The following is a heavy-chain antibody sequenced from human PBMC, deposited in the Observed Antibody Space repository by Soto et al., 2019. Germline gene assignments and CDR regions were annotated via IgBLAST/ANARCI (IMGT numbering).Heavy chain of an antibody. CDR2: ISAYNGNT. J-gene: IGHJ6*03. V-gene: IGHV1-18*01. CDR1: GYTFTSYG. Sequence: GASVKVSCKASGYTFTSYGISWVRQAPGQGLEWMGWISAYNGNTNYAQKLQGRVTMTTDTSTSTAYMELRSLRSDDTAVYYCARSLVQYGSGSYYYYYYMDVWGKGTTVTVSS. D-gene: IGHD3-10*01. CDR3: ARSLVQYGSGSYYYYYYMDV.